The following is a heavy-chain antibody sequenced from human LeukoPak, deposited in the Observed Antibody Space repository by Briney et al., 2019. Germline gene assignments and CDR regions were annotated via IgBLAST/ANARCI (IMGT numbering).Heavy chain of an antibody. CDR1: GFTFSSYS. CDR2: ISSSSSYI. J-gene: IGHJ4*02. CDR3: ARGRERGEYSGSSPEFNDY. Sequence: GGSLRLSCAASGFTFSSYSMNWVRQAPGKGLEWVSSISSSSSYIYYADSVKGRFTISRDNAKNSLYLQMNSLRAEDTAVYYCARGRERGEYSGSSPEFNDYWGQGTLVTVSS. V-gene: IGHV3-21*01. D-gene: IGHD6-6*01.